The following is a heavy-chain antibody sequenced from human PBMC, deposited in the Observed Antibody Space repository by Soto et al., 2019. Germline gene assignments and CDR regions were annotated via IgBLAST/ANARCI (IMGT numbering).Heavy chain of an antibody. D-gene: IGHD2-2*01. J-gene: IGHJ4*02. CDR3: ARERFAYRSSTSCLSYFDY. CDR1: GGSISSYY. CDR2: IYYSGST. V-gene: IGHV4-59*01. Sequence: PSETLSLTCTVSGGSISSYYWSWIRQPPGKGLEWIGYIYYSGSTNYNPSLKSRVTISVDTSKNQFSLKLSSVTAADTAVYYCARERFAYRSSTSCLSYFDYWGQGTLVTVSS.